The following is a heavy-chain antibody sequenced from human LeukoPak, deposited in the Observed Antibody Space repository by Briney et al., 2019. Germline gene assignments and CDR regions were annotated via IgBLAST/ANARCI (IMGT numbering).Heavy chain of an antibody. V-gene: IGHV1-2*02. CDR2: INPNSGDT. Sequence: ASVRVSCKGSGFTFTDYYINWVRQAPGQGLEWMGWINPNSGDTNYAQKFQGRVTMTRDTSISTAYMELTSLTSDDTAVYFCARGGGGLAYWGPGTLVTVSS. J-gene: IGHJ4*02. CDR3: ARGGGGLAY. D-gene: IGHD2-15*01. CDR1: GFTFTDYY.